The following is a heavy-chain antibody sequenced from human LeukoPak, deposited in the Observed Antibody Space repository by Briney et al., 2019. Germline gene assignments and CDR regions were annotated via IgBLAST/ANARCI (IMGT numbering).Heavy chain of an antibody. Sequence: SETLSLTCTVSGASISSYYWSWIRQPPGKGLEWIGCISNSGSTNYNPSLKSRVTILVDTSKNQFSLKLSSVTAADTAVYYCARSSGWYFDHWGQGTLVTVSP. CDR1: GASISSYY. CDR3: ARSSGWYFDH. D-gene: IGHD6-19*01. V-gene: IGHV4-59*08. CDR2: ISNSGST. J-gene: IGHJ4*02.